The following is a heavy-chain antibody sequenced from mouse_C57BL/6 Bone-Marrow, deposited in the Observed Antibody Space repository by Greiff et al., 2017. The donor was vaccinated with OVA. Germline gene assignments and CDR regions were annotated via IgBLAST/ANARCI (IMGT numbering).Heavy chain of an antibody. D-gene: IGHD2-2*01. CDR2: IYPGDGDT. Sequence: QVQLQQSGPELVKPGASVKISCKASGYAFSSSWMNWVKQRPGKGLEWIGRIYPGDGDTNYNGKFKGKATLTADKSSSTAYMQLSSLTSEDSAVYFCARKENGYFLWFAYWGQGTLVTVSA. J-gene: IGHJ3*01. CDR1: GYAFSSSW. CDR3: ARKENGYFLWFAY. V-gene: IGHV1-82*01.